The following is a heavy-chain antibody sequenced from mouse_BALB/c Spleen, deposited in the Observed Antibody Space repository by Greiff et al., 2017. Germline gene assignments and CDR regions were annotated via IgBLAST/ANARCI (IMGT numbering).Heavy chain of an antibody. CDR3: ARRYDNDGPFAY. J-gene: IGHJ3*01. CDR1: GYTFTSYW. CDR2: INPSTGYT. Sequence: QVQLQQSGAELAKPGASVKMSCKASGYTFTSYWMHWVKQRPGQGLEWIGYINPSTGYTEYNQKFKDKATLTADKSSSTAYMQLSSLTSEDSAVYYSARRYDNDGPFAYWGQGTLVTVSA. D-gene: IGHD2-4*01. V-gene: IGHV1-7*01.